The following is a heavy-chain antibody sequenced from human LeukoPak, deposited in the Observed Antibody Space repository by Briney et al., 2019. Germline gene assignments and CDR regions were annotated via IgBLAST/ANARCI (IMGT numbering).Heavy chain of an antibody. Sequence: SETLSLTCTVSGGSISSSSYYWGWIRQPPGKGLEWIGEINHSGSTSYNPSLKSRVTISVDTSKNQFSLKLSSVTPEDTAVYYCARDLGAFDYWGQGTLVTVSS. CDR1: GGSISSSSYY. V-gene: IGHV4-39*07. CDR2: INHSGST. CDR3: ARDLGAFDY. J-gene: IGHJ4*02.